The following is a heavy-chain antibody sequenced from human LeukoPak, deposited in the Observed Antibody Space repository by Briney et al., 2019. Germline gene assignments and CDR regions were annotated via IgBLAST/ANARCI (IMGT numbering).Heavy chain of an antibody. CDR1: GFTFSSYA. D-gene: IGHD2-2*01. Sequence: GGSLKLSCAASGFTFSSYAMSWVRQAPGKGLEWVSSITVSGDNTYYADSVKGRFTISRDNSKSTLYLQMNSLRADDTAVYYCAKGRYCSTGSCYPNNWFDPWGQGTLVTVSS. J-gene: IGHJ5*02. V-gene: IGHV3-23*01. CDR3: AKGRYCSTGSCYPNNWFDP. CDR2: ITVSGDNT.